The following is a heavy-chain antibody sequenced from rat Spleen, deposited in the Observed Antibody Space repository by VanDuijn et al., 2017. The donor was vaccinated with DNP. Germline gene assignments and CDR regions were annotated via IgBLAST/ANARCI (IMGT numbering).Heavy chain of an antibody. D-gene: IGHD1-4*01. CDR1: GFTFSNYW. V-gene: IGHV5-58*01. CDR2: INTDGGTT. Sequence: EVQLVETGGGLVQPGRSLKLSCVASGFTFSNYWMYWIRQAPGKGLEWVASINTDGGTTYYPDSVKGRFTISRDNADNTVYLQMDSLRSEDTATYYCAIRDPGLWDYFDYWGQGVMVTVSS. J-gene: IGHJ2*01. CDR3: AIRDPGLWDYFDY.